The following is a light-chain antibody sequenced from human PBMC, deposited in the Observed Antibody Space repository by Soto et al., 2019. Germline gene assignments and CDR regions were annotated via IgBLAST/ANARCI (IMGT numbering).Light chain of an antibody. CDR2: DAS. CDR1: ESVSRNY. Sequence: ETVLTQSPGTLSLSPGERATLSCRASESVSRNYLACYHQKPGQPPRLLIYDASSRATGIPDRFSGSGSGTDFTLTISRVEPEDFALYYCQQYGSSPFTFGPGTKVDI. V-gene: IGKV3-20*01. J-gene: IGKJ3*01. CDR3: QQYGSSPFT.